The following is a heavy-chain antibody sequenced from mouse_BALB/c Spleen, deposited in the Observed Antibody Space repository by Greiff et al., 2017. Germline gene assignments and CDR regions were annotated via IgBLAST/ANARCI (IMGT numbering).Heavy chain of an antibody. J-gene: IGHJ1*01. CDR1: GYTFTSYW. V-gene: IGHV1-69*02. D-gene: IGHD2-4*01. CDR3: TRSGLRGYFDV. CDR2: IDPSDSYT. Sequence: QVQLQQPGAELVKPGASVKLSCKASGYTFTSYWMHWVKQRPGQGLEWIGEIDPSDSYTNYNQKFKDKATLTVDKSSSTAYMQLSSPTSEDSAVYYCTRSGLRGYFDVWGAGTTVTVSS.